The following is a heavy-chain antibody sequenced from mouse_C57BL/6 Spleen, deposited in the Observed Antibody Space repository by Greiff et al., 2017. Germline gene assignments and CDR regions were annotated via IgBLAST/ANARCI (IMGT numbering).Heavy chain of an antibody. D-gene: IGHD2-4*01. CDR1: GFTFSDAW. Sequence: EVKVEESGGGLVQPGGSMKLSCAASGFTFSDAWMDWVRQSPEKGLEWVAEIRNKANNHATYYAESVKGRFTISRDDSKSSVYLQMNSLRAEDTGIYYCTRMKIYYDYDNYAMDYWGQGTSVTVSS. V-gene: IGHV6-6*01. CDR3: TRMKIYYDYDNYAMDY. J-gene: IGHJ4*01. CDR2: IRNKANNHAT.